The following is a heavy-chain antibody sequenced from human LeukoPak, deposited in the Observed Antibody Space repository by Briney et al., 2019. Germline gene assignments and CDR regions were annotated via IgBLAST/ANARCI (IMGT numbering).Heavy chain of an antibody. CDR3: AKVGRGGLAVTGIDN. CDR1: GGSFSGYY. Sequence: SETLSLTCAVYGGSFSGYYWSWIRQPPGKGLERIGEINHSGSTNYNPSLKSRVTISVDTSKNQVSLRLSSVTAADTAVYYCAKVGRGGLAVTGIDNWGQGTLVTVSS. CDR2: INHSGST. V-gene: IGHV4-34*01. J-gene: IGHJ4*02. D-gene: IGHD2-21*02.